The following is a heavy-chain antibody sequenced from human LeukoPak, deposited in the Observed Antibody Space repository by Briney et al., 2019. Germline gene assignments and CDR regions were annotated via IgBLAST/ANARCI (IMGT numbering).Heavy chain of an antibody. J-gene: IGHJ4*02. V-gene: IGHV4-59*08. CDR1: GGSISSYY. CDR3: ARQRDRRVYFDY. CDR2: IYYSGNS. Sequence: SETLSLTCTVSGGSISSYYWSWIRQPPGKGLEWIGYIYYSGNSNYNPSLKSRVTISVDTSKNQFSLKLSFVTAADTAVYYCARQRDRRVYFDYWGQGTLVTVSS.